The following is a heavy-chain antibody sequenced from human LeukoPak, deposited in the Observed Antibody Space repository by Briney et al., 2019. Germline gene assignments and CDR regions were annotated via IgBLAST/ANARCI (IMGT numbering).Heavy chain of an antibody. V-gene: IGHV1-69*13. CDR2: IIPIFGTA. Sequence: GASVKVSCKASGGTFSSYAISWVRQAPGQGLEWMGGIIPIFGTANYAQKFQGRVTITADESTSTVYMELSSLRSEDTAVYYCAREAITIFGVVRTQTTYGPHRFDPWGQGTLVTVSS. J-gene: IGHJ5*02. D-gene: IGHD3-3*01. CDR3: AREAITIFGVVRTQTTYGPHRFDP. CDR1: GGTFSSYA.